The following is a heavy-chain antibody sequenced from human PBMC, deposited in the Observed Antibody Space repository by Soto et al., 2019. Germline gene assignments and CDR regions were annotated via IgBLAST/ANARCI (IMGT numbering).Heavy chain of an antibody. Sequence: QVQLGQSGAEEKKPGASVKVSCKASGYTFTSYAMHWVRQAPGQRLEWMGWINPCNGNTKYSQKFQGRVTITRDTSASTAYLELSTLRSEDTAVYYCARDVGGMDVWGQGTTVTVSS. CDR1: GYTFTSYA. CDR3: ARDVGGMDV. D-gene: IGHD1-26*01. CDR2: INPCNGNT. J-gene: IGHJ6*02. V-gene: IGHV1-3*05.